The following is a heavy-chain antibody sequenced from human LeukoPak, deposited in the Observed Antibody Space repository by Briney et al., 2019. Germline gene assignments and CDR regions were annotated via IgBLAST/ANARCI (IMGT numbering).Heavy chain of an antibody. CDR2: IYYSGST. Sequence: SETLSLTCTVSGGSISSYYWSWIRQPPGKRLEWIGYIYYSGSTNYNPSLKSRVTISIDTSKNQFSLKLSSVTAADTAVYYCAAGIPKTVFQSWGQGTLVIVSS. CDR1: GGSISSYY. CDR3: AAGIPKTVFQS. D-gene: IGHD5-18*01. V-gene: IGHV4-59*01. J-gene: IGHJ5*02.